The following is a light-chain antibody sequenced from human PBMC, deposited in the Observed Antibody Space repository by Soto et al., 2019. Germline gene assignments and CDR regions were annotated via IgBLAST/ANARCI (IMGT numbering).Light chain of an antibody. CDR1: QTISGN. J-gene: IGKJ1*01. CDR3: QQYNNWPPWT. Sequence: EIVMTQSPATLSVSPGERANLSCRASQTISGNLAWYQHKPGQAPRLLIYDASTRGTGIPGRFSGSGSGTEFSLTISSLQSEDVAVYYCQQYNNWPPWTFGQGTKVEVK. CDR2: DAS. V-gene: IGKV3-15*01.